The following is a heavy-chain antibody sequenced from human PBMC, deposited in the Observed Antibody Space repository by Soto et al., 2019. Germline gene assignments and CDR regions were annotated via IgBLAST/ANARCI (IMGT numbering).Heavy chain of an antibody. CDR3: ARVVVPAAILWFDP. Sequence: ASVKVSCKASGYTFISYGISWVRQAPGEGLEWMGWISAYNGNTNYAQTLQGRVTMTKDTSTSTAYMELRSLRSDDMAVYYCARVVVPAAILWFDPWGQGFLVTVSS. V-gene: IGHV1-18*03. D-gene: IGHD2-2*01. J-gene: IGHJ5*02. CDR2: ISAYNGNT. CDR1: GYTFISYG.